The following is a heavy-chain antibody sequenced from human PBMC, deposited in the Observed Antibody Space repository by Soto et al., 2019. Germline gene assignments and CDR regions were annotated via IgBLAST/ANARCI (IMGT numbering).Heavy chain of an antibody. V-gene: IGHV4-59*01. CDR3: ARGCSGGSCYLSPWFDP. J-gene: IGHJ5*02. CDR1: GGSISSYY. Sequence: SETLSLTCTVSGGSISSYYWSWIRHPPGKGLEWIGYIYYSGSTNYNPSLKSRVTISVDTSKNQFSLKLSSVTAADTAVYYCARGCSGGSCYLSPWFDPWGQGTLVTVSS. D-gene: IGHD2-15*01. CDR2: IYYSGST.